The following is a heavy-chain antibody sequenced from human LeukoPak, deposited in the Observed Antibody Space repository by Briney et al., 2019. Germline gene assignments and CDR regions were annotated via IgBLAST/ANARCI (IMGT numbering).Heavy chain of an antibody. J-gene: IGHJ6*04. CDR1: DGSFSGYY. CDR3: ARGFVPAGMARYHKMDV. V-gene: IGHV4-4*07. Sequence: PSETLSLTCTVSDGSFSGYYWTWIRQPAGKGLEWIGRIYTSDNTIYNPSLRSRVTMSVDTSKNQFSLKLSSVTAADTAVYYCARGFVPAGMARYHKMDVWAKGPRSPSRQ. CDR2: IYTSDNT. D-gene: IGHD2-2*01.